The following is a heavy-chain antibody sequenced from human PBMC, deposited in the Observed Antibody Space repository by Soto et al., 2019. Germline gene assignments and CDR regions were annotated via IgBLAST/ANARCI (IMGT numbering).Heavy chain of an antibody. CDR3: ARGTILRYFDWFPGGAFDI. D-gene: IGHD3-9*01. CDR1: GGSISSYY. Sequence: PSETLSLTCTVSGGSISSYYWSWIRQPPGKGLEWIGYIYYRGSTDYNPSLKSRVTISVATSKNQFSLKLSSVTAADTAVYYFARGTILRYFDWFPGGAFDIWGQGTMVTVSS. J-gene: IGHJ3*02. V-gene: IGHV4-59*12. CDR2: IYYRGST.